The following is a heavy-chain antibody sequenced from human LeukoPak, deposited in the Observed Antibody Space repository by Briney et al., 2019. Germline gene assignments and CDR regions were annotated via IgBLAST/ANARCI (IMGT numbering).Heavy chain of an antibody. CDR1: GFTFSSYG. V-gene: IGHV3-23*01. CDR3: AKRSYYDSSGYYREYYFDY. Sequence: PGGFLRLSCAASGFTFSSYGMHWVRQAPGKGLEWVSAISGGGGSTYYADSVKGRFTISRDNSKNTLYLQMNSLRAEDTAVYYCAKRSYYDSSGYYREYYFDYWGQGTLVTVSS. J-gene: IGHJ4*02. D-gene: IGHD3-22*01. CDR2: ISGGGGST.